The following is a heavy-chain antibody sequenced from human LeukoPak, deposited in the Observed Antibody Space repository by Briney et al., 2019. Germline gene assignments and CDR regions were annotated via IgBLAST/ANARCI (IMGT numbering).Heavy chain of an antibody. D-gene: IGHD2-2*01. CDR1: GFTFSSFG. CDR2: IWYDGSNK. CDR3: ARAPLNCHSTSCWLDY. V-gene: IGHV3-33*01. J-gene: IGHJ4*02. Sequence: GRSLRLSCAASGFTFSSFGMHWVRQAPGKGLEWVAVIWYDGSNKNHADSVKGRFSISRDNSKNTLYLQMNSLRAEDTAVYYCARAPLNCHSTSCWLDYWGQGTLVTVSS.